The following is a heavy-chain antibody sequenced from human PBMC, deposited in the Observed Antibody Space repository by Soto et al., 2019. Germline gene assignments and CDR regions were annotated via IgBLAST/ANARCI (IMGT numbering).Heavy chain of an antibody. CDR3: TRQRFHYYGMAV. V-gene: IGHV3-73*01. CDR1: GFTFSGSA. Sequence: GGSLRLSCAASGFTFSGSAMHWVRQASGKGLEWVGRIRSKANSYATAYAASVKGRFTISRDDSKNTAYLQMNSLKTEDTAVYYCTRQRFHYYGMAVWGQGTTVTVSS. J-gene: IGHJ6*02. D-gene: IGHD3-10*01. CDR2: IRSKANSYAT.